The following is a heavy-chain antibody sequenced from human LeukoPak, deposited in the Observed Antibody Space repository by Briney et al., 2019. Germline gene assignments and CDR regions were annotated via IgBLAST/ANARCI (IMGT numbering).Heavy chain of an antibody. CDR3: ARVKGTRAAQPFDY. CDR2: VYTSGST. CDR1: GRSISSGRYS. D-gene: IGHD6-6*01. V-gene: IGHV4-61*02. J-gene: IGHJ4*02. Sequence: SQTLSLTCTVPGRSISSGRYSWGWIRQPSGKGMEWIWRVYTSGSTNYNPTLKSRVTISVDTSKNQFSLKLSSVTAADTAVYYCARVKGTRAAQPFDYWGQGTLVTVSS.